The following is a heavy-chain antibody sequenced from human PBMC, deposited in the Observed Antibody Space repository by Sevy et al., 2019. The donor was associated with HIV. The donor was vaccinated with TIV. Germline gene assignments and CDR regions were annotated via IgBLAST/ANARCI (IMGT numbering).Heavy chain of an antibody. CDR3: AKEQISGYD. CDR1: GFTFISYA. D-gene: IGHD5-12*01. Sequence: GESLKSSCAASGFTFISYAMSWVRQAPGKGLEWVSTIIPGRGSTYYADSVKGRFSISRDNSRNTVDLQINSLRADDTAVYYCAKEQISGYDWGQGTLVTVSS. J-gene: IGHJ4*02. V-gene: IGHV3-23*01. CDR2: IIPGRGST.